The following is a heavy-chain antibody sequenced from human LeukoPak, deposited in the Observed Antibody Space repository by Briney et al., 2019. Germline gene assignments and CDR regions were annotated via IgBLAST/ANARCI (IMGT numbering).Heavy chain of an antibody. CDR1: GYTFTNYG. CDR2: ISTYNGNS. V-gene: IGHV1-18*01. D-gene: IGHD6-19*01. J-gene: IGHJ3*02. CDR3: ARAGGWAREDYKGDAFHI. Sequence: ASVTVSCKASGYTFTNYGISWVRQAPGQGLDWMGWISTYNGNSNYAQKLQDRVTMTTDTSTTTAYMDLRSLRSDDTAVYYCARAGGWAREDYKGDAFHIWGQGTMVTVSS.